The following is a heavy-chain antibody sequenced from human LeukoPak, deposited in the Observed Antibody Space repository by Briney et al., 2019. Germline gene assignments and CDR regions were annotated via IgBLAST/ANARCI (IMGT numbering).Heavy chain of an antibody. D-gene: IGHD6-19*01. Sequence: PGGSLRLSCAASGFTFDDYAMHWVRQAPGKGLEWVSLISGDGGSTYYADSVKGRFTISRDNSKNSLYLQMYSLRTEDTALYYCAKDLGDSSGWYYYGMDVWGQGTTVTVSS. V-gene: IGHV3-43*02. CDR3: AKDLGDSSGWYYYGMDV. CDR2: ISGDGGST. CDR1: GFTFDDYA. J-gene: IGHJ6*02.